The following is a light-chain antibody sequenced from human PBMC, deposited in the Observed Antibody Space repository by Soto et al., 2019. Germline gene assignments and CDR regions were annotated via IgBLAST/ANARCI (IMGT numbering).Light chain of an antibody. V-gene: IGKV1-5*01. CDR1: QSINNW. CDR2: EAS. CDR3: QQYNNWPPWT. J-gene: IGKJ1*01. Sequence: DIQMTQSPSTLSASVGDRVTITCRASQSINNWLAWYQQKPGKAPRLVIYEASSLHSGVPSRFSGSGSGTEFTLTISSLQSEDFAVYYCQQYNNWPPWTFGQGTKVDIK.